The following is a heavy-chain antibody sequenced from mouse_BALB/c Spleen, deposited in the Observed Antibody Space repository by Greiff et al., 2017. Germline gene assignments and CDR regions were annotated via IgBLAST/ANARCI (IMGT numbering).Heavy chain of an antibody. Sequence: EVKLQESGPELVKPGASVKISCKASGYTFTDYNMHWVKQSHGKSLEWIGYIYPYNGGTGYNQKFKSKATLTVDNSSSTAYMELRSLTSEDSAVYYCGKEGRDSSGYRFAYWGQGTLVTVSA. D-gene: IGHD3-2*01. CDR3: GKEGRDSSGYRFAY. CDR1: GYTFTDYN. CDR2: IYPYNGGT. V-gene: IGHV1S29*02. J-gene: IGHJ3*01.